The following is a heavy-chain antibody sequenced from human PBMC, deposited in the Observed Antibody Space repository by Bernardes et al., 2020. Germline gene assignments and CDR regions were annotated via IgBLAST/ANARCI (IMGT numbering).Heavy chain of an antibody. CDR3: ARGEGRGAPLKN. CDR1: GFSFSSYW. D-gene: IGHD3-10*01. V-gene: IGHV3-74*01. CDR2: ISSDGSNT. Sequence: GGSLRLSCAASGFSFSSYWMHWVRQVPGKGLVWVSRISSDGSNTNYADSVKGRFTISRDNAKNTLYLQMNSLRVEDTAVYYCARGEGRGAPLKNWGQGTLVTVSS. J-gene: IGHJ4*02.